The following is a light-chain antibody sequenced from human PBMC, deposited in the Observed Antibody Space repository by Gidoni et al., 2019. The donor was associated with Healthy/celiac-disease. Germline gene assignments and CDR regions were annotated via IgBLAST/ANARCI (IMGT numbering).Light chain of an antibody. CDR1: QSVSSN. V-gene: IGKV3-15*01. CDR3: QQYNNWLTWT. CDR2: GAS. Sequence: EIVMTQSPATLSVSPGDRATLSCRASQSVSSNLAWYQQTPGQAPRLLIYGASTRATGIPARFSGSGSGTEFTLTISSLQSEDFAVYYCQQYNNWLTWTFGQGTKVEIK. J-gene: IGKJ1*01.